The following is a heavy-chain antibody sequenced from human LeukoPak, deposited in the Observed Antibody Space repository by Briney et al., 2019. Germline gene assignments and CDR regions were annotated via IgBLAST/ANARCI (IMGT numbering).Heavy chain of an antibody. D-gene: IGHD6-19*01. V-gene: IGHV4-59*08. CDR1: GGSISSYY. J-gene: IGHJ4*02. CDR3: ARRIAVTARYYFDF. CDR2: FYYSGST. Sequence: SETLSLTCTVSGGSISSYYWSWIRQPPGKGLEWIGYFYYSGSTNYNPSLKSRVTISVDTSKNQFSLKLNSVTAADTAVYFCARRIAVTARYYFDFWGQGTLVTVSS.